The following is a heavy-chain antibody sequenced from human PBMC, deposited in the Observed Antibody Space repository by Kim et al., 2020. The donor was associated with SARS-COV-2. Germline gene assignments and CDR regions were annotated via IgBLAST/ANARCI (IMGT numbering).Heavy chain of an antibody. D-gene: IGHD6-6*01. CDR3: ARSPGIAARRGWFDP. CDR1: GYTFTGYY. J-gene: IGHJ5*02. CDR2: INPNSGGT. Sequence: ASVKVSCKASGYTFTGYYMHWVRQAPGQGLEWMGRINPNSGGTNYAQKFQGRVTMTRDTSISTAYMELSRLRSDDTAMYYCARSPGIAARRGWFDPWGQGTLVTVSS. V-gene: IGHV1-2*06.